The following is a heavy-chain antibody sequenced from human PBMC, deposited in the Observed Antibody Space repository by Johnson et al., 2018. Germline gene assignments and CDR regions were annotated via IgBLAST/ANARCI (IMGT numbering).Heavy chain of an antibody. CDR1: GFTFSDYY. CDR2: ISSSGSTI. D-gene: IGHD3-16*02. V-gene: IGHV3-11*04. CDR3: ASYRYYYYYMDV. J-gene: IGHJ6*03. Sequence: QVQLVQSGGGLVQPGRSLRLSCAASGFTFSDYYMSWIRQAPGKGLEWVSYISSSGSTIYYADSVKGRFTISRDNSKNTLYLQMNSLRAEDTAVYYCASYRYYYYYMDVWGKGTTVTVSS.